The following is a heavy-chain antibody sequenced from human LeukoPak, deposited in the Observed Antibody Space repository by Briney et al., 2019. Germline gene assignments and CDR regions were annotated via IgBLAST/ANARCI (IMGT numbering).Heavy chain of an antibody. V-gene: IGHV1-8*01. CDR3: AREITMVRGTAYDY. D-gene: IGHD3-10*01. CDR2: MNPNSGNT. Sequence: ASVKVSCKASGYTFTSYDINWVRQATGQGLEWMGWMNPNSGNTGYAQKFQGRVTMTRNTSISTAYMELSSLRSEDTAVYYCAREITMVRGTAYDYWGRGTLVTVSS. J-gene: IGHJ4*02. CDR1: GYTFTSYD.